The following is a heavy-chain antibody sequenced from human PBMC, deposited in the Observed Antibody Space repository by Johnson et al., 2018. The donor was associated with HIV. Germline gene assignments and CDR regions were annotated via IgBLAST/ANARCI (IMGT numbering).Heavy chain of an antibody. J-gene: IGHJ3*02. CDR2: IYSGGST. CDR1: GFTVSSNY. D-gene: IGHD6-13*01. Sequence: VQLVESGGGLVKPGGSLRLSCAASGFTVSSNYMSWVRQAPGKGLEWVSVIYSGGSTGYADSVKGRFTISRDNAKNSLYLQMNSLRADDTALYYCARVRAAAVSDAFDIWGQGTMVTVSS. V-gene: IGHV3-66*01. CDR3: ARVRAAAVSDAFDI.